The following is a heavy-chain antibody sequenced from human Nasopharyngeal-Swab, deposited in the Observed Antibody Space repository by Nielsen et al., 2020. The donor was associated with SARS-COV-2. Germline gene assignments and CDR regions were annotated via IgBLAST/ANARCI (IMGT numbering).Heavy chain of an antibody. V-gene: IGHV7-4-1*02. Sequence: ASVKVSCKASGYTFTSNVLNWVRQAPGQGPAYIGWISTTTGAPTYAQAFTGRFVISLDTSVSTTYLQISSLKADDTAVYYCARENQEYANIWIDYWGQGTQVTVSS. CDR1: GYTFTSNV. J-gene: IGHJ4*02. CDR3: ARENQEYANIWIDY. CDR2: ISTTTGAP. D-gene: IGHD1-1*01.